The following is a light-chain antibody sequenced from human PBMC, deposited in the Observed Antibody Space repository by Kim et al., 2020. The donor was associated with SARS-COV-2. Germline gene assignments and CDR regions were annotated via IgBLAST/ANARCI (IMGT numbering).Light chain of an antibody. CDR2: YYS. CDR1: NIDSKS. Sequence: PGKTARITCGGNNIDSKSVHWYQQKPGQAPVLVIYYYSDRPSGIPERFSGSNSGNTATLTISRVEAGDEADYYCQVWDSSSDHPGVFGGGTQLTVL. J-gene: IGLJ3*02. CDR3: QVWDSSSDHPGV. V-gene: IGLV3-21*04.